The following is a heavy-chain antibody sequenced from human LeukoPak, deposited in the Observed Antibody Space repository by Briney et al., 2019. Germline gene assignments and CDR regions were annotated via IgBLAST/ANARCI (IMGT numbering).Heavy chain of an antibody. D-gene: IGHD2-2*01. J-gene: IGHJ2*01. CDR2: IKQDGSEK. CDR3: ARDKALYCSSTSCFRLAWYFDL. Sequence: GGSLRLSCVASGFSFSTYWMSWVRQAPGKGLEWVANIKQDGSEKYYVDSVKGRFTISRDNAKNSLYLQMNSLRAEDTAVYYCARDKALYCSSTSCFRLAWYFDLWGRGTLVTVSS. CDR1: GFSFSTYW. V-gene: IGHV3-7*01.